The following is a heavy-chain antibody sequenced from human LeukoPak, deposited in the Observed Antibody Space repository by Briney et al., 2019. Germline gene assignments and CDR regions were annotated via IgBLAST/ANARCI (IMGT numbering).Heavy chain of an antibody. Sequence: GGSLRLSCAASGFTFSSYAMSWVRQAPGKGLEWISTIKGSDGSTYFADSVKGRYTISRDNSKNTLYLQMDSLRAEVTAIYYCAKDLGLSVGTTPFDFWGQGTLVTVSS. J-gene: IGHJ4*02. V-gene: IGHV3-23*01. CDR3: AKDLGLSVGTTPFDF. CDR1: GFTFSSYA. D-gene: IGHD1-26*01. CDR2: IKGSDGST.